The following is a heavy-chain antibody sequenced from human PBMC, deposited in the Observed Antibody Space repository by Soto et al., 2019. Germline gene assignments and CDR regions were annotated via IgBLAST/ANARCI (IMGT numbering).Heavy chain of an antibody. Sequence: PSETLSLTCTVSGGSISSGGYYWSWIRQHPGKGLEWIGYIYYSGSTYYNPSLKSRVTISVDTSKNQFSLKLSSVTAADTAVYYCARDRRVAGTTISYYYGMDVWGQGTTVTVSS. J-gene: IGHJ6*02. CDR2: IYYSGST. D-gene: IGHD1-7*01. CDR1: GGSISSGGYY. CDR3: ARDRRVAGTTISYYYGMDV. V-gene: IGHV4-31*03.